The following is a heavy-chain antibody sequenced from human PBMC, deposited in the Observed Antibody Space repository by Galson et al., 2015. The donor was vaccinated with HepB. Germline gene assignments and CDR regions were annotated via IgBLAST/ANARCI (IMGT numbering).Heavy chain of an antibody. CDR2: VSYDGGTN. CDR1: GVTLSNYG. J-gene: IGHJ4*02. CDR3: AREGDTYRSGRYGS. D-gene: IGHD6-13*01. Sequence: SLRLSCAASGVTLSNYGMHWVRQAPGKGLEWVAVVSYDGGTNYYADSVKGRFTISKDKSRNTVYLQMDTLRPEDTAVYFCAREGDTYRSGRYGSWGQGTLVTVSS. V-gene: IGHV3-30*03.